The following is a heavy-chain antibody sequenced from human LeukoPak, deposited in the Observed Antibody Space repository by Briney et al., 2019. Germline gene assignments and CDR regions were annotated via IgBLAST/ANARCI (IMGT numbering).Heavy chain of an antibody. D-gene: IGHD3-10*01. CDR1: GGSISSGSYY. CDR2: IYTSGST. J-gene: IGHJ5*02. Sequence: SQTLSLTCTVSGGSISSGSYYWSWIRQPAGKGLEWIGRIYTSGSTNYNPSLKSRVTISVDTSKNQFSLKLSSVTAADTAVYYCARAPSPDGSGSYLGGPWGQGTLVTVSS. CDR3: ARAPSPDGSGSYLGGP. V-gene: IGHV4-61*02.